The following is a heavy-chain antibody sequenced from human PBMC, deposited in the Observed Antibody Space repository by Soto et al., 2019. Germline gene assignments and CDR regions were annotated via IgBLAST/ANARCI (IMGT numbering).Heavy chain of an antibody. D-gene: IGHD6-6*01. J-gene: IGHJ6*02. V-gene: IGHV3-7*05. CDR3: AREDYLAAPSGYYYYYGMDV. CDR2: IKQDGSEK. CDR1: GFTFSSYW. Sequence: GGSLRLSCAASGFTFSSYWMSWVRQAPGKGLEWVANIKQDGSEKYYVDSVKGRFTISRDNAKNSLYLQMNSLRAEDTAVYYCAREDYLAAPSGYYYYYGMDVWGQGTTVTVS.